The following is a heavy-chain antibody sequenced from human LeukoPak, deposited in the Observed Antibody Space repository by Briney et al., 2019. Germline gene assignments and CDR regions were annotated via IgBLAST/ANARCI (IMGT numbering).Heavy chain of an antibody. J-gene: IGHJ4*02. V-gene: IGHV1-46*01. D-gene: IGHD6-19*01. CDR3: VSFIPVAGTDY. CDR2: INPSVGGT. Sequence: ASVKVSCKASGYTFTSYYMHWVRQAPGQGLEWMGIINPSVGGTNYAQKFQGRVIMTRDTSTSTVYMELSSLTSEDTAVYYCVSFIPVAGTDYLGQGTLVTVSS. CDR1: GYTFTSYY.